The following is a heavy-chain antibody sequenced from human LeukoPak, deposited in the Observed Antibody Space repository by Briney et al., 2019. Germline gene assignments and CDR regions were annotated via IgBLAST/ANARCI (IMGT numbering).Heavy chain of an antibody. Sequence: GGSLRLSCAASGFTFSSYAMSWVRQAPGKGLEWVSAISGSGGSTYYADSVKGRFTISKDNSKNTLYLQMNSLRAEDTAVYYCAKVSMTRGYSGYDSRGGYFDYWGQGTLVTVSS. CDR3: AKVSMTRGYSGYDSRGGYFDY. CDR1: GFTFSSYA. CDR2: ISGSGGST. J-gene: IGHJ4*02. V-gene: IGHV3-23*01. D-gene: IGHD5-12*01.